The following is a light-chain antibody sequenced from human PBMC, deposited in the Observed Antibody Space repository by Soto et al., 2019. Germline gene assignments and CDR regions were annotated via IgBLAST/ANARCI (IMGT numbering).Light chain of an antibody. CDR2: GVS. V-gene: IGKV1-6*01. CDR1: QDIRNE. CDR3: LQDHNYPRT. J-gene: IGKJ1*01. Sequence: AIQMTQSPSSLSASVGDRVTITCRASQDIRNELGWYQQKPGKAPKALIYGVSNLQSGVPSRFSGRGSGTYFTLTISSLQPEDFATYFCLQDHNYPRTFGQGTKVEMK.